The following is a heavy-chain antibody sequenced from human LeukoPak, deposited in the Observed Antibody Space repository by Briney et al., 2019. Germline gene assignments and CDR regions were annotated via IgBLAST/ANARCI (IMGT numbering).Heavy chain of an antibody. V-gene: IGHV5-51*01. CDR1: GYSFTSYW. J-gene: IGHJ6*02. Sequence: GESLKISCKGSGYSFTSYWIGWVRQMPGKGLEWMGIIYPGDSDTRYSPSFQGQVTFSADKSISTAYLQWSSLKASDTAMYYCARHRRATVNHYYYGMDVWGQGTTVTVSS. CDR2: IYPGDSDT. D-gene: IGHD4-17*01. CDR3: ARHRRATVNHYYYGMDV.